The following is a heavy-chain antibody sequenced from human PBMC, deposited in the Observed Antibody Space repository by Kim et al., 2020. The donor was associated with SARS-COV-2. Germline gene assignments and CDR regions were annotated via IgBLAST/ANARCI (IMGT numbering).Heavy chain of an antibody. CDR3: ARGQPLDY. V-gene: IGHV4-31*03. J-gene: IGHJ4*02. CDR2: ISYSGNS. Sequence: SDTLSLTCSVSGGSIRSGGKFWTWIRQHPAKGLEWIGYISYSGNSHYIPSLRSRFSISLQTSENQFSLELTSVTAADTAVYYCARGQPLDYWGQGILVTVSS. D-gene: IGHD2-2*01. CDR1: GGSIRSGGKF.